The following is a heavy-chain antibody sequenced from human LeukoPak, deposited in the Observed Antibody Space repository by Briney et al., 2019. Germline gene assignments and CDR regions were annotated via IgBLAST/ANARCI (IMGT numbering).Heavy chain of an antibody. CDR3: ARDGSAGTTRTPRWFDP. CDR2: INPSGGST. D-gene: IGHD6-19*01. Sequence: ASVKVSCKASGYTFTSYYMHWVRQAPGQGLEWMGIINPSGGSTSYAQKLQGRVTMTRDTSTSTVYMELSSLRSEDTAVYYCARDGSAGTTRTPRWFDPWGQGTLVTVSS. CDR1: GYTFTSYY. J-gene: IGHJ5*02. V-gene: IGHV1-46*01.